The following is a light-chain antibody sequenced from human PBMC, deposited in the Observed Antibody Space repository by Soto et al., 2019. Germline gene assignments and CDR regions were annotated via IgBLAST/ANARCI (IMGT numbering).Light chain of an antibody. V-gene: IGKV3-15*01. CDR2: GAS. Sequence: EIVMTQSPATLSVSPGERATLSCRASQSVSSNLAWYQQKLGQAPRLLLYGASTRSTGIPARFSGSGSGTEFTLTISRLQSEDFAVYYCQQYNNWWTFGQGTKVDIK. J-gene: IGKJ1*01. CDR1: QSVSSN. CDR3: QQYNNWWT.